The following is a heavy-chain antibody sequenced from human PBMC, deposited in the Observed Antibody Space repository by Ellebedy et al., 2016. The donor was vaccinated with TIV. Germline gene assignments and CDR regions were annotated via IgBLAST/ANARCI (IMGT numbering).Heavy chain of an antibody. CDR2: ITGSNVIM. V-gene: IGHV3-48*04. CDR3: VKSDWFDP. Sequence: GGSLRLSXAASGFTFSSYSMNWVRQSPGKGLEWLAYITGSNVIMYNADSVKGRFTISRDNAKNTLYLQMNSLRVEDTAVYYCVKSDWFDPWGQGTLVTVSS. J-gene: IGHJ5*02. CDR1: GFTFSSYS.